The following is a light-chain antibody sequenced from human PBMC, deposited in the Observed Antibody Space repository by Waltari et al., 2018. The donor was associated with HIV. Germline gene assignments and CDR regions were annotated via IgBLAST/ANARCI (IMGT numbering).Light chain of an antibody. Sequence: QSALTQPASVSGSPGQSITISCTGASSDIGNYDYVSWYQQHPGKAPKLLIFDVFSRPSGVSSRFSGSKSGNTASLTISGLQPEDEAEYYCTSYTDTTTVVIGGGTKVTVL. CDR2: DVF. V-gene: IGLV2-14*03. J-gene: IGLJ2*01. CDR3: TSYTDTTTVV. CDR1: SSDIGNYDY.